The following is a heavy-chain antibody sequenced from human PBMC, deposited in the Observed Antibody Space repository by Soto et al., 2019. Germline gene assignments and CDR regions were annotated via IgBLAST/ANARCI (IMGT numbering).Heavy chain of an antibody. CDR1: GGTFSSYT. CDR2: IIPIRGIA. V-gene: IGHV1-69*02. Sequence: QVQLVQSGAEVKKPGSSVKVSCKASGGTFSSYTISWLRQAPGQGLEWMGRIIPIRGIANYAQKFQGRVTITADKSTSTAYMELSSLRSADTAVYYCARYHMTTVVRDRVNFDYWGQGTLVTVSS. D-gene: IGHD4-17*01. J-gene: IGHJ4*02. CDR3: ARYHMTTVVRDRVNFDY.